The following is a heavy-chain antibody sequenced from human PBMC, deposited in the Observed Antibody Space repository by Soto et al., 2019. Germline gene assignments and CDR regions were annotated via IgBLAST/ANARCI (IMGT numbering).Heavy chain of an antibody. CDR1: GYTFTSYG. CDR2: ISAYNGNT. J-gene: IGHJ4*02. V-gene: IGHV1-18*01. Sequence: ASVKVSCKASGYTFTSYGISWVRQAPGQRLEWMGWISAYNGNTNYAQNFQGRVTMTTDTSTSTAYMELRSLRSDDTAVYYCAREGWYIWNFDYWGQGTLVTVSS. CDR3: AREGWYIWNFDY. D-gene: IGHD6-19*01.